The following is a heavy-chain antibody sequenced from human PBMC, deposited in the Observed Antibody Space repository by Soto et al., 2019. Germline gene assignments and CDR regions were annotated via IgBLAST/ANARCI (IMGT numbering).Heavy chain of an antibody. V-gene: IGHV3-23*01. CDR2: SSGSGSGGST. Sequence: GGSLRLSCAASGFTVSSNYMSWVRQAPGKGLEWVSISSGSGSGGSTNYADSVKGRFTISRDNSKNTLYLQMNSPRVEDTAVYYCAKDRDDYRNYVFDYWGQGTLVTV. CDR3: AKDRDDYRNYVFDY. CDR1: GFTVSSNY. J-gene: IGHJ4*02. D-gene: IGHD4-4*01.